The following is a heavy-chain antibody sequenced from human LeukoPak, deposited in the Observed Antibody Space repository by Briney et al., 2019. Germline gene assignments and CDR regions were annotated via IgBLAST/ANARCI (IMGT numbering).Heavy chain of an antibody. CDR2: IYNSGDT. CDR3: ARVVMGSGSYFFDY. J-gene: IGHJ4*02. Sequence: SETLSLTCTVSGGSISSYYWSWIRQPPGKELEWIGYIYNSGDTTYNPSLKSRVTISQDTSKNQFSLKLTSVTAADTAVYYCARVVMGSGSYFFDYWGQGTLVTVSS. CDR1: GGSISSYY. V-gene: IGHV4-59*01. D-gene: IGHD1-26*01.